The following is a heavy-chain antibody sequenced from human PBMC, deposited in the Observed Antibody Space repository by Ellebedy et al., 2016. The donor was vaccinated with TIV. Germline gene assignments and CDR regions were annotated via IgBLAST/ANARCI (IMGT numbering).Heavy chain of an antibody. CDR3: ARGPRFGESSFDY. CDR1: GFTFNTHA. J-gene: IGHJ4*02. CDR2: INYDSRST. D-gene: IGHD3-10*01. Sequence: PGGSLRLSCVASGFTFNTHAMNWVRQAPGKGLEWVSSINYDSRSTYYADSVKGRFTISRDNAKNSLSLQMNSLRDEDTAVYYCARGPRFGESSFDYWGQGTLVTVSS. V-gene: IGHV3-48*02.